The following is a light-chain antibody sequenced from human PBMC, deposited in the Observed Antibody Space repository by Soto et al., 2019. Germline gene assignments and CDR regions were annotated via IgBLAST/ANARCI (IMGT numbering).Light chain of an antibody. CDR1: TPNIGNYY. J-gene: IGLJ1*01. CDR3: GTWDSSLSIFV. V-gene: IGLV1-51*02. Sequence: QSVLTQPPSVSAAPERKFTLPSPEATPNIGNYYVSWHQQLPGTAPKLLIYENDKRPSGIPDRFSGSKSGTSATLGITGLQTGDEADYYCGTWDSSLSIFVFGTGTKVTVL. CDR2: END.